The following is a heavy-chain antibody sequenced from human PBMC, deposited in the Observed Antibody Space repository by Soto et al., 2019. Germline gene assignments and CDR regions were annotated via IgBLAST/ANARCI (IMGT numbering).Heavy chain of an antibody. J-gene: IGHJ3*02. CDR2: ISYDGSNK. CDR1: GFTFSSYA. CDR3: ARELVGARGGAFDI. D-gene: IGHD1-26*01. V-gene: IGHV3-30-3*01. Sequence: GGSLRLSCEASGFTFSSYAMHWVRQAPGKGLEWVAVISYDGSNKYYADSVKGRFTISRDNSKNTLYLQMNSLRAEDTAVYYCARELVGARGGAFDIWGQGTMVTVSS.